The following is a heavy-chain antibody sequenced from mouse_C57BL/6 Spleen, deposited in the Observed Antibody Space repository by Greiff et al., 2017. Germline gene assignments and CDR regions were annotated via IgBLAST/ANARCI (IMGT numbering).Heavy chain of an antibody. Sequence: QVQLKQPGAELVKPGASVKLSCKASGYTFTSYWMHWVKQRPGQGLEWIGMIHPNSGSTNYNEKFKSKATLTVDKSSSTAYMQLSSLTSEDSAVYYCAFYYDYDERAMDYWGQGTSVTVSS. J-gene: IGHJ4*01. CDR3: AFYYDYDERAMDY. CDR2: IHPNSGST. CDR1: GYTFTSYW. D-gene: IGHD2-4*01. V-gene: IGHV1-64*01.